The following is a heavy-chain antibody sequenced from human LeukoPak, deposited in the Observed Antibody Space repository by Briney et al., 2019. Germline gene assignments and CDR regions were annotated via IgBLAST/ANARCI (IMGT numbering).Heavy chain of an antibody. Sequence: GGSLRLSCAASGFTFSSYAMSWVRQAPGKGLEWVSGIGGSRGDTYYADSVKGRFTISRDNSKNTLYLQMNNLRAEDTAVYYCAKDFGRNLGGPGYWGRGTLVTISS. J-gene: IGHJ4*02. CDR2: IGGSRGDT. CDR3: AKDFGRNLGGPGY. D-gene: IGHD3-10*01. V-gene: IGHV3-23*01. CDR1: GFTFSSYA.